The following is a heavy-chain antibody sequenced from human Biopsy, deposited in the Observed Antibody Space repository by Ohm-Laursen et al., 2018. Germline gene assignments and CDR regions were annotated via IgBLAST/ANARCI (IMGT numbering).Heavy chain of an antibody. CDR2: IRRNSAII. J-gene: IGHJ6*02. CDR1: GFILNNYG. CDR3: ARDRGGARYGMDV. V-gene: IGHV3-9*01. D-gene: IGHD1-26*01. Sequence: SLRLSCAASGFILNNYGLSWVRQAPGKGLEWVSGIRRNSAIIDYADSVRGRFTISRDNARRFLFLQMNNLKSEDTAFYYCARDRGGARYGMDVWGRGTTVIVSS.